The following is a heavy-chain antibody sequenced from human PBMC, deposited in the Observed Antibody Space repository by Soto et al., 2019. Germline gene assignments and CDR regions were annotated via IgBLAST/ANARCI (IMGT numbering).Heavy chain of an antibody. V-gene: IGHV1-24*01. Sequence: ASVKVSCKVSGYTLTELSVRWVRQAPGKGLEWMGGFDPEDGETIYAQKFQGRVTMTEDTSTDTAYMELSSLRSEDTAVYYCALDFWSGYNDNYAFDIWGQGTIVTVSS. D-gene: IGHD3-3*01. J-gene: IGHJ3*02. CDR3: ALDFWSGYNDNYAFDI. CDR2: FDPEDGET. CDR1: GYTLTELS.